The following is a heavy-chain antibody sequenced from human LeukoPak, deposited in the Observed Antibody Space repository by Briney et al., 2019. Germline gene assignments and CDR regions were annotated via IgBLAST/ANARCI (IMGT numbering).Heavy chain of an antibody. CDR3: AKELYSRYDILTGYYSLFDY. CDR2: IRYDGSNK. Sequence: TGGSLRLSCAASGFTFSSYGMHWVRQAPGKGLEWVAFIRYDGSNKYYADSVKGRFTISRDNSKNTLYLQMNSLRAEDTAVYYCAKELYSRYDILTGYYSLFDYWGQGTLVTVSS. V-gene: IGHV3-30*02. D-gene: IGHD3-9*01. J-gene: IGHJ4*02. CDR1: GFTFSSYG.